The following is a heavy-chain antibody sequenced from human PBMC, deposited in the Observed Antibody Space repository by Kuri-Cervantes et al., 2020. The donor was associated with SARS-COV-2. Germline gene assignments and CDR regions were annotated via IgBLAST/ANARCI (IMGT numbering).Heavy chain of an antibody. CDR2: ISGSGGST. D-gene: IGHD1-26*01. V-gene: IGHV3-23*01. CDR3: AKPDVGWGANFDY. J-gene: IGHJ4*02. Sequence: GESLKISCAASGFTFSSYAMSWVRQAPGKGLEWVSAISGSGGSTYYADSVKGRFTISRDNSKNTLYLQMNSLRAEDTAVYFCAKPDVGWGANFDYWGQGTLVTVSS. CDR1: GFTFSSYA.